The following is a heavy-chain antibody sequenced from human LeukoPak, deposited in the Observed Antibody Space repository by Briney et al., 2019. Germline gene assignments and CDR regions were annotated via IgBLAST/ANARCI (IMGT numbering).Heavy chain of an antibody. CDR2: IYHSGTT. J-gene: IGHJ4*02. Sequence: SETLSLTCTVYGGSISSYYWSWIRQPPGKGLEWVGYIYHSGTTNYNPSLKSRVTISVDTSKSQFSLKLSSVTAADTAIYYCARNIVGPRQVDYWGQGTLVTVSS. CDR1: GGSISSYY. V-gene: IGHV4-59*01. D-gene: IGHD1-26*01. CDR3: ARNIVGPRQVDY.